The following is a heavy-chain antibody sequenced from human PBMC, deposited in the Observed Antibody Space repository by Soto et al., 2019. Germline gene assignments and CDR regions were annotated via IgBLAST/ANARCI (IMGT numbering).Heavy chain of an antibody. CDR1: GGSISSYY. CDR2: IYYSGST. Sequence: SETLSLTCIVSGGSISSYYWSWVRQPPGKGLQWIGYIYYSGSTYYNPSLKGRATISADTSKNHFSPRLTSVTAADTAVYYCASLRGKNVLRFSYGMDVWGQGTTVTVSS. V-gene: IGHV4-59*01. D-gene: IGHD3-3*01. CDR3: ASLRGKNVLRFSYGMDV. J-gene: IGHJ6*02.